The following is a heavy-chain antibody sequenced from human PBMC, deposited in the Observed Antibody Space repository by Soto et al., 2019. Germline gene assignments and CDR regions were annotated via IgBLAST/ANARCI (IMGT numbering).Heavy chain of an antibody. D-gene: IGHD3-16*01. V-gene: IGHV1-18*03. Sequence: QVQLVQSGAEVKKPGASVKVSCKTSGYTFTNFGLSWVRQAPGQGLEWMGWISAYNGNTNYAQNFQGRVTITTDTTTGPAQMGLRSLRSDSMAFNFCARGGTPMDYWGQATLVTFA. CDR2: ISAYNGNT. J-gene: IGHJ4*02. CDR3: ARGGTPMDY. CDR1: GYTFTNFG.